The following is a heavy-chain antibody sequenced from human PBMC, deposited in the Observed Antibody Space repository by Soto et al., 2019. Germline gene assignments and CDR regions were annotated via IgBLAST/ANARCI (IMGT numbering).Heavy chain of an antibody. CDR3: ARGHSIFYGMDV. J-gene: IGHJ6*02. CDR2: VSSSGTTI. V-gene: IGHV3-11*01. D-gene: IGHD2-21*01. CDR1: GFTFSDYY. Sequence: QVQLVESGGGLVKPGGSLRLSCAASGFTFSDYYMNWIRQAPGKGLEWVSYVSSSGTTIYYADSVKGRFTISRDNAKNSLFLQMNSLRTEDTALYYCARGHSIFYGMDVWGQGTTVTVSS.